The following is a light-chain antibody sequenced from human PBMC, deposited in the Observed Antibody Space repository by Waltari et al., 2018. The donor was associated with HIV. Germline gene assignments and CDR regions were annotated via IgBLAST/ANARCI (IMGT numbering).Light chain of an antibody. Sequence: DIQLTQSPSFLSASVRDRVTITCRASQDISNNLAGYQQKPGTGPKLLIYAASTLHSGVPSRFSGSGSGTEFTLTITSLQPDDFATYYCQQLNGDPFTFGPGTKVDIK. V-gene: IGKV1-9*01. CDR3: QQLNGDPFT. CDR1: QDISNN. CDR2: AAS. J-gene: IGKJ3*01.